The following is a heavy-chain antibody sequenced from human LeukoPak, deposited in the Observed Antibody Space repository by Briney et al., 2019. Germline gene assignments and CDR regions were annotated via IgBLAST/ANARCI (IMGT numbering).Heavy chain of an antibody. Sequence: GGSLRLSCAASGFTVNNKYMTWVRQAPGKGLEWVSLIYNDGRTYYADSVKGRFTISRDNSKNTLYLQMNSLRAEDTAVYYCARILDSAWGELGYWGQGTLVTVSS. CDR2: IYNDGRT. D-gene: IGHD6-19*01. CDR1: GFTVNNKY. V-gene: IGHV3-66*02. CDR3: ARILDSAWGELGY. J-gene: IGHJ4*02.